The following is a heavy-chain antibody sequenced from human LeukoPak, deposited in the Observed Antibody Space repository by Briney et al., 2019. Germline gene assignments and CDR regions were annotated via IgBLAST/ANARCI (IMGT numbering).Heavy chain of an antibody. V-gene: IGHV1-2*02. CDR3: ARDIGGYCSSTSCYNPEYYFDY. CDR1: GYTFTGYY. Sequence: GASVKVSCKASGYTFTGYYMHRVRQAPGQGLEWMGWINPNSGGTNYAQKFQGRVTMTRDTSISTAYMELSRLRSDDTAVYYCARDIGGYCSSTSCYNPEYYFDYWGQGTLVTVSS. J-gene: IGHJ4*02. D-gene: IGHD2-2*02. CDR2: INPNSGGT.